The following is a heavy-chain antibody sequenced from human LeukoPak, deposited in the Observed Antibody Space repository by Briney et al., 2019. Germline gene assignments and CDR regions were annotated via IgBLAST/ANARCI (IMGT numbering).Heavy chain of an antibody. CDR2: IIPILGIA. V-gene: IGHV1-69*02. CDR1: GGTFSSYT. J-gene: IGHJ1*01. Sequence: SVKVSCKASGGTFSSYTISWVRQAPGQGLEWMGRIIPILGIANYAQKFQGRVTITADKSTSTAYMELSSLRSEDTAVYYCAKPRGIEITMIVVSEYFQHWGQGTLVTVSS. D-gene: IGHD3-22*01. CDR3: AKPRGIEITMIVVSEYFQH.